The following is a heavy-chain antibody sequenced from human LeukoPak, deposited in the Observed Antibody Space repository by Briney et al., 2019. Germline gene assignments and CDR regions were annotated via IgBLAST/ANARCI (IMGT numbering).Heavy chain of an antibody. CDR3: ARDSWVVPAVTPWFGESPYYYYYMDV. D-gene: IGHD3-10*01. Sequence: GASVKVSCKASGYTFTSYGISWVRQAPGQGLEWMGWISAYNGNTNYAQKLQGRVTMTTDTSTSTAYMELRSLRSDDTAVYYCARDSWVVPAVTPWFGESPYYYYYMDVWGKGATVTISS. CDR2: ISAYNGNT. J-gene: IGHJ6*03. CDR1: GYTFTSYG. V-gene: IGHV1-18*01.